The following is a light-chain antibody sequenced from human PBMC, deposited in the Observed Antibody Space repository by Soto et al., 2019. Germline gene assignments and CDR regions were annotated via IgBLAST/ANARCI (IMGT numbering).Light chain of an antibody. Sequence: QSALTQPPSASGSPGQSVTIPCTGTSSDLGGYNFVSWYQQHPGKAPKLMIYEVNKRPSGVPDRFSGSKSGNTASLTVSGLQAEDEADYYCSSYAGSNNVVFGGGTKLTVL. J-gene: IGLJ2*01. CDR3: SSYAGSNNVV. V-gene: IGLV2-8*01. CDR1: SSDLGGYNF. CDR2: EVN.